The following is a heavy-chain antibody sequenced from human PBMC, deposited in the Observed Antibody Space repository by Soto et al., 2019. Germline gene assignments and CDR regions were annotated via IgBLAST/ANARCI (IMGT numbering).Heavy chain of an antibody. CDR3: ARDLGELWPAVGGY. V-gene: IGHV3-33*01. D-gene: IGHD1-26*01. CDR2: IDYDGMNK. J-gene: IGHJ4*02. Sequence: QVQLVESGGGVVQPGRSLRLSCAASGFTFNTYGMHWVRQAPGKGLEWVAVIDYDGMNKYYADSVKGRFTISRDNSKNTLILQMNSLRVEDTAVYYCARDLGELWPAVGGYWGQGTLVPVSS. CDR1: GFTFNTYG.